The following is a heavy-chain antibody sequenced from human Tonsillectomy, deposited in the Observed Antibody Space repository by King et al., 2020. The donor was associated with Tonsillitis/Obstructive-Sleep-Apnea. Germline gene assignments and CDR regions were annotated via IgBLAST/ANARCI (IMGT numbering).Heavy chain of an antibody. CDR1: GYTFTGYY. D-gene: IGHD3-9*01. J-gene: IGHJ6*03. Sequence: QLVQSGAEVKKPGAIVRVSCKASGYTFTGYYVHWVRQAPGQGLQWMGRINPNSGGTNYAQNFQGRVTITRDTSISTAYMELSRLRSDDTAAYYCARDGSRYFDWIQSSNYYHYMDVWGKGTTVTVSS. CDR3: ARDGSRYFDWIQSSNYYHYMDV. CDR2: INPNSGGT. V-gene: IGHV1-2*06.